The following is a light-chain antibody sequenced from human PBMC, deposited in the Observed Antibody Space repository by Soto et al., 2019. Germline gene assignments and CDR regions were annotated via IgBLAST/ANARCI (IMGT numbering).Light chain of an antibody. CDR2: AAS. CDR3: QQYGSSPPTWT. CDR1: QGINTY. V-gene: IGKV1-9*01. J-gene: IGKJ1*01. Sequence: IQLTQSPSSLSASVGDRVTITCRASQGINTYLAWYQQKPGKAPKLLIYAASTLESGVPSRFSGSGSGTDFTLTISRLEPEDFAVYYCQQYGSSPPTWTFGQGTKVDIK.